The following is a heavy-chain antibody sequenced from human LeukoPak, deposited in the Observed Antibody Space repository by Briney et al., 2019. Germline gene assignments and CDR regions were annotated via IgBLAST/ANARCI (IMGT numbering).Heavy chain of an antibody. V-gene: IGHV4-59*01. D-gene: IGHD6-13*01. Sequence: SETLSLTCTVSGGSISSYYWSWIRQPPGKGLEWIGYIYYSGSANYNPSLKSRVTISVDTSKSHFSLKLSSVTAADTAVYYCARATDPFYSSSGAIWGQGTMVTVSS. J-gene: IGHJ3*02. CDR1: GGSISSYY. CDR2: IYYSGSA. CDR3: ARATDPFYSSSGAI.